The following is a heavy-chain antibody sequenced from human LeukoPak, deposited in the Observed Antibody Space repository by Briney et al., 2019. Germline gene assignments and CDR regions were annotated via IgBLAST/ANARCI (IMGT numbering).Heavy chain of an antibody. D-gene: IGHD3-10*01. V-gene: IGHV4-59*12. J-gene: IGHJ5*02. CDR3: ARDSGTTGEVKFDP. CDR2: IYYSGST. Sequence: PSETLSLTCTVSGGSISSYYWSWIRQPPGKGLEWIGYIYYSGSTNYNPSLKSRVTISVDTSKNQFSLKLSSVTAADTTVYYCARDSGTTGEVKFDPWGQGTLVTVSS. CDR1: GGSISSYY.